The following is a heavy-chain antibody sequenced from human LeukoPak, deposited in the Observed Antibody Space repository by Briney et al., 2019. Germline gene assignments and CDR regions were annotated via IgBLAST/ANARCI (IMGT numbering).Heavy chain of an antibody. Sequence: SETLSLTCAVYGGSFGGYYWSWIRQPPGKGLEWIGEINHSGSTNYNPSLKSRVTISVDTSKNQFSLKLSSVTAADTAVYYCLKAETTVTPFDYWGQGTLVTVSS. J-gene: IGHJ4*02. CDR1: GGSFGGYY. D-gene: IGHD4-17*01. CDR3: LKAETTVTPFDY. CDR2: INHSGST. V-gene: IGHV4-34*03.